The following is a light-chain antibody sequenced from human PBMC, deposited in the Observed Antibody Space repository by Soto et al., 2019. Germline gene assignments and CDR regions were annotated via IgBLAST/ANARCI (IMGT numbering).Light chain of an antibody. V-gene: IGKV3-15*01. J-gene: IGKJ4*01. CDR3: QQYYNWPLT. CDR1: QSVSSN. CDR2: GAS. Sequence: EIVMTQSPDTLSVPPGERATLSCRASQSVSSNLAWYQQKPGQAPRLLISGASARATDIPARFSGSGSGTEFTLTIGSLQSEDFAIYYCQQYYNWPLTFGGGTTVEIK.